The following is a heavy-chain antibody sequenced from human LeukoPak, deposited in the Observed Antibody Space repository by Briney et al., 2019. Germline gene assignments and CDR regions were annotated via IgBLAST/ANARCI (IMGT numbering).Heavy chain of an antibody. D-gene: IGHD2-15*01. V-gene: IGHV3-7*01. Sequence: GGSLRLSCAASGLNFINYWMSWVRQAPGKGLEWVANVKEDGTTKQYVDSVKGRFTISRDNAKNSLYLQMDSLRAEDTAVYYCVSQEVVPHWGQGTLVSVSS. CDR2: VKEDGTTK. CDR3: VSQEVVPH. CDR1: GLNFINYW. J-gene: IGHJ4*02.